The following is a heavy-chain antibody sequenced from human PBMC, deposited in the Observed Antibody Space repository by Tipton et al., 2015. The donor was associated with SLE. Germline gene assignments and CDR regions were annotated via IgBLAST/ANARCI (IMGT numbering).Heavy chain of an antibody. CDR1: GGSISNRNYY. CDR3: ARGRYYFDY. CDR2: IYYTGST. Sequence: TLSLTCTVSGGSISNRNYYWGWIRQPPGKGLEWIGSIYYTGSTYYNPSLKSRVTISVDTSKNQFSLKLSSVTAADTAVYYCARGRYYFDYWGQGTLVTVSS. V-gene: IGHV4-39*07. J-gene: IGHJ4*02.